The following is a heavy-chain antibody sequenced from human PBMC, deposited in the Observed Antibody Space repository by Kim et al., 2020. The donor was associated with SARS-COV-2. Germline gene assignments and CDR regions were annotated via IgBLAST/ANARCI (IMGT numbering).Heavy chain of an antibody. Sequence: ASVKVSCKASGYTFTSYYMHWVRQAPGQGLEWMGIISPSGGSTSYAQKFQGRVTMTRDTSTSTVYMELSSLRSEDTVVYYCARDRSSSWTGYYYYYYGMDVWGQGTTVTVSS. J-gene: IGHJ6*02. CDR1: GYTFTSYY. CDR3: ARDRSSSWTGYYYYYYGMDV. CDR2: ISPSGGST. V-gene: IGHV1-46*01. D-gene: IGHD6-13*01.